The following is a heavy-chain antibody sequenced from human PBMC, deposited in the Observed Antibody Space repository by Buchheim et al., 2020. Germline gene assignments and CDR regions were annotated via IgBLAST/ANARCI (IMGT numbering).Heavy chain of an antibody. CDR1: GASINSGDYY. V-gene: IGHV4-39*07. Sequence: HLQGSGPGLVRPSETLSLTCTVSGASINSGDYYWDWVRQPPGKGLEWVGHIYSGGSTYFNPSLKSRVTISFDASNNQLSLMLTSVTAADTGTYYCARGSYQTGWRGFSYYSMDVWGQGT. CDR2: IYSGGST. CDR3: ARGSYQTGWRGFSYYSMDV. J-gene: IGHJ6*02. D-gene: IGHD6-19*01.